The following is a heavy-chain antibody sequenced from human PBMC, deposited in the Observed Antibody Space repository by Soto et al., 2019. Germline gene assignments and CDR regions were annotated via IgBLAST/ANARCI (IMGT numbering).Heavy chain of an antibody. Sequence: WGSLRLSCAASGITFSSYAMSWVRQAPGKGLEWVSAISGSGGSTYYADSVKGRFTISRDNSKNTLYLQMNSLKTEDTAVYYRTTLLPVAGYGYWGQGTLVTVSS. J-gene: IGHJ4*02. CDR1: GITFSSYA. D-gene: IGHD6-19*01. CDR3: TTLLPVAGYGY. V-gene: IGHV3-23*01. CDR2: ISGSGGST.